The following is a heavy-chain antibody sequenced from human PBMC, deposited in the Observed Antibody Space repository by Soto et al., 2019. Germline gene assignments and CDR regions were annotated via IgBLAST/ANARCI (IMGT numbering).Heavy chain of an antibody. D-gene: IGHD6-13*01. Sequence: SETLSLTCAVYGGSFSGYYWSWIRQPPGKGLEWIGEINHSGSTNYNPSLKSRVTISVDTSKNQFSLKLSSVTAADTAVYYCARVDTPYSSSWYDVHYFDYWGQGTLVTVSS. CDR1: GGSFSGYY. V-gene: IGHV4-34*01. CDR2: INHSGST. J-gene: IGHJ4*02. CDR3: ARVDTPYSSSWYDVHYFDY.